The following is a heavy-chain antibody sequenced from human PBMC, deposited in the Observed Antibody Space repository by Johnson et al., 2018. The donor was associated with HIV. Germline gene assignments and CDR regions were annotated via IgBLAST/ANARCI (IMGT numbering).Heavy chain of an antibody. D-gene: IGHD2-15*01. CDR1: GFTFSSYA. Sequence: QVQLVESGGGVVQPGRSLRLSCAASGFTFSSYAMHWVRQAPGKGLEWVAVISYDGSNKYYADSVKGRFTISRDNSKNTLYLLMNSLRAEDTAVCYCARSYCVGGICRIQDAFDSWGQGTVVTVS. V-gene: IGHV3-30*04. J-gene: IGHJ3*02. CDR2: ISYDGSNK. CDR3: ARSYCVGGICRIQDAFDS.